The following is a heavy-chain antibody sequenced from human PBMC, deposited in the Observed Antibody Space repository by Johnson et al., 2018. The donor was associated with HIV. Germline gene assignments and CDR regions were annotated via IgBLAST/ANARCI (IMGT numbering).Heavy chain of an antibody. V-gene: IGHV3-7*05. CDR3: ARVGILRGRGAFDI. CDR1: GFTFSSYW. CDR2: IKQDGSEK. D-gene: IGHD2-15*01. J-gene: IGHJ3*02. Sequence: VQLVESGGGLVKPGWSLRLSCAASGFTFSSYWMSWVRQAPGKGLEWVANIKQDGSEKYYVDSVKGRFTISRDNAKNSLYLQMNSLRAEDTAVYYCARVGILRGRGAFDIWGQGTMVIVSS.